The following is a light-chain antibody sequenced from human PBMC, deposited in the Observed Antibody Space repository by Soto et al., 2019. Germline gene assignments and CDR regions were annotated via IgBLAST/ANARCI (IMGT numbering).Light chain of an antibody. CDR3: QQRSNWPRT. Sequence: IVRSQSPHPLSASSGERVTLSCRASQSVSSNLAWYQQKPGQAPSLLIYGAFTRATGIPARFSGTGSGTDFTLTISSLEPEDFAIYYCQQRSNWPRTFCQGTRLEIK. V-gene: IGKV3-11*01. CDR1: QSVSSN. J-gene: IGKJ5*01. CDR2: GAF.